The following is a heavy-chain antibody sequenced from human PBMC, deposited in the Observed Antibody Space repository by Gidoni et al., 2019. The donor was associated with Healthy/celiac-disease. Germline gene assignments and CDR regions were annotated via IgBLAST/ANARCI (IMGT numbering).Heavy chain of an antibody. CDR1: GSTFSSYA. CDR3: ARGRDLDAVDI. CDR2: IIPIFGTA. V-gene: IGHV1-69*01. J-gene: IGHJ3*02. Sequence: QVQLVQSGAEVKQPASSMKVSCKASGSTFSSYAISWVRQAPGQGLEWMGGIIPIFGTANYAQKFQGRVTITADESTSTAYMELSSLRSEDTAVYYCARGRDLDAVDIWGQGTMVTVSS.